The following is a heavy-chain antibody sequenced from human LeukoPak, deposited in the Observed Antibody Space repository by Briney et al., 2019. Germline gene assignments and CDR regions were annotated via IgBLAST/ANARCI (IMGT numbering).Heavy chain of an antibody. J-gene: IGHJ4*02. CDR1: GFTFSSYG. CDR2: ISYDGSNK. Sequence: GGSLRLSCSASGFTFSSYGMHWVRQAPGKGLEWVAVISYDGSNKYYADSVKGRFTISRDNSKNTLYLQMNSLRAEDTAVYYCAKDRDYDILTGPGYFDYWGQGTLVTVSS. V-gene: IGHV3-30*18. D-gene: IGHD3-9*01. CDR3: AKDRDYDILTGPGYFDY.